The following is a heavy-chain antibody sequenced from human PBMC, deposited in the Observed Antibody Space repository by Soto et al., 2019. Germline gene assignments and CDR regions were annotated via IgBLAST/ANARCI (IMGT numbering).Heavy chain of an antibody. Sequence: QVQLVESGGGVVQPGRSLRLSCAASGFTFSSYAMHWVRQAPGKGLEWVAVISYDGSNKYYADSVKGRFTISRDNSKNTLYLQMNSLRTEDTAVYYSTRDRLRDNWNDFTYYDSGMDVWGQGTTVTVSS. CDR3: TRDRLRDNWNDFTYYDSGMDV. V-gene: IGHV3-30-3*01. J-gene: IGHJ6*02. D-gene: IGHD1-1*01. CDR1: GFTFSSYA. CDR2: ISYDGSNK.